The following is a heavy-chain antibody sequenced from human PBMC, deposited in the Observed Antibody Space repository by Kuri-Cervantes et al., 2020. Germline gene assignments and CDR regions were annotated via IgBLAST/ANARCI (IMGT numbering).Heavy chain of an antibody. D-gene: IGHD3-9*01. CDR3: ARHVEGGYDILTGYYGYYYYMDV. CDR1: GGSISSSSYY. V-gene: IGHV4-39*01. CDR2: IYYSGST. Sequence: ESLKISCTVSGGSISSSSYYWGWIRQPPGKGLEWIGSIYYSGSTYYNPSLKSRVTISVDTSTNQFSLKLSSVTAADTAVYYCARHVEGGYDILTGYYGYYYYMDVWGKGTTVTVSS. J-gene: IGHJ6*03.